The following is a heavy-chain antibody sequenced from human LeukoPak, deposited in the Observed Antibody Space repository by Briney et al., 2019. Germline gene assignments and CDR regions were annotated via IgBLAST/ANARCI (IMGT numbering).Heavy chain of an antibody. V-gene: IGHV4-4*07. CDR3: ARENSGSYREFDY. Sequence: SETLSLTCTVSGGSISSYYWSWIRQPAGKGLEWIGRIYTSGSTNYNASLKSRISMSVDTSKNQFSLKLSSVTAADTAVFYCARENSGSYREFDYWGPGTLVTASS. J-gene: IGHJ4*02. D-gene: IGHD1-26*01. CDR1: GGSISSYY. CDR2: IYTSGST.